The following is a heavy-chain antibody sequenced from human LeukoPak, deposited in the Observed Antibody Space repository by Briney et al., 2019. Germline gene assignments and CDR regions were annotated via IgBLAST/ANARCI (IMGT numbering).Heavy chain of an antibody. V-gene: IGHV3-74*01. CDR3: ARGHPLGGIAFPV. Sequence: GGSLRLSCVGSGFMFSNYYMYWVRQAPGKGLVWVSRIKNAGIDTIYADSVKSRFTVSRDNAKNTVYLQMSSLRAEDTAVYYCARGHPLGGIAFPVWGQGTMVTVSS. D-gene: IGHD3-10*01. J-gene: IGHJ3*01. CDR2: IKNAGIDT. CDR1: GFMFSNYY.